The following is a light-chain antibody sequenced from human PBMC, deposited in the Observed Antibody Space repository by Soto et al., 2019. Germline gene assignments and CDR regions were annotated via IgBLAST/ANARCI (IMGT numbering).Light chain of an antibody. J-gene: IGKJ2*01. Sequence: EIVMTQSPANLSVSPGESATLSCRASQSISDKSAWYQQKPGQAPRLLIFGASTRATGIPARFSGSGSGTEFTLTISSLQSEDFAVYYCQQYNSWPYTFGQGTKLEIK. CDR1: QSISDK. V-gene: IGKV3-15*01. CDR3: QQYNSWPYT. CDR2: GAS.